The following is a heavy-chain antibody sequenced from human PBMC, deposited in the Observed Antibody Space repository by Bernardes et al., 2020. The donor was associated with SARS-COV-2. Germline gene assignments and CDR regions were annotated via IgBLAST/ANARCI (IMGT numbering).Heavy chain of an antibody. Sequence: GSLRLSCAVSGFTVSSKYMNWVRQAPGKGLEWVSVIQSGGYTNYADSVKGRFTVSRDTSENTVSLQMNSLRAEDTAVYYCARGLRWAFDYWGQGTLVIVSS. J-gene: IGHJ4*02. V-gene: IGHV3-53*01. D-gene: IGHD4-17*01. CDR2: IQSGGYT. CDR1: GFTVSSKY. CDR3: ARGLRWAFDY.